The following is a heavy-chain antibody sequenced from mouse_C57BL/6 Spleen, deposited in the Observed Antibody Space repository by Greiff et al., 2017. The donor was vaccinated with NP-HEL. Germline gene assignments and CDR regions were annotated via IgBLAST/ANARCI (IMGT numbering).Heavy chain of an antibody. Sequence: QVQLQQSGPGLVQPSQSLSITCTVSGFSLTSYGVHWVRQSPGKGLEWLGVIWSGGSTDYNAAFISRLSISKDNSKSQVFFKMNSLQADDTAIYYCARNLNYYGSSSWFAYWGQGTLVTVSA. D-gene: IGHD1-1*01. V-gene: IGHV2-2*01. CDR3: ARNLNYYGSSSWFAY. J-gene: IGHJ3*01. CDR1: GFSLTSYG. CDR2: IWSGGST.